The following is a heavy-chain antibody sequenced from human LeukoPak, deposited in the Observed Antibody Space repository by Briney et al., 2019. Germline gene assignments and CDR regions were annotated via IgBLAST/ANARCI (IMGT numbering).Heavy chain of an antibody. CDR3: AKWKYSNSGIDDY. CDR1: GFTFSSYA. Sequence: GGSLRLSCAASGFTFSSYAMSWVRQVPGKGLEWVSVISGSGDNTYYADSVKGRFTISRDNSKNMMYLQMNSLRAEDTAVYYCAKWKYSNSGIDDYWGQGTLVTVSS. V-gene: IGHV3-23*01. CDR2: ISGSGDNT. J-gene: IGHJ4*02. D-gene: IGHD6-6*01.